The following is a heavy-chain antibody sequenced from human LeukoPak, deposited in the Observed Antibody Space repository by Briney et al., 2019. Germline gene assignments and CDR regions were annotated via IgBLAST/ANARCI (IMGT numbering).Heavy chain of an antibody. V-gene: IGHV3-23*01. CDR3: AKQPRSSSYY. J-gene: IGHJ4*02. CDR2: ISSFVGST. Sequence: PGGSLRLSCVASGFTFSNFAMSWVRQVPGKGLEWVSTISSFVGSTYYADSVKGRFTISRDNSKNTVYLQMNSLRDEDTAIYYCAKQPRSSSYYWGQGTLVTVSS. D-gene: IGHD3-22*01. CDR1: GFTFSNFA.